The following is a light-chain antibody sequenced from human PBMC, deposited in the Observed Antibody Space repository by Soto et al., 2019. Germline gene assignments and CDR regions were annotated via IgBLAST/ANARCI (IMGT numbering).Light chain of an antibody. CDR2: GAS. CDR3: QQYGTSPYT. V-gene: IGKV3-20*01. CDR1: QSGRSSS. Sequence: EIVLTQSQGTMYLSPGDRATLSCRATQSGRSSSLAWYQHNPCQAPRLLIYGASRRATGTGVPVRLNGSGSGKDFTLTIARREAEDSAGYSCQQYGTSPYTSGQGTRLEI. J-gene: IGKJ2*01.